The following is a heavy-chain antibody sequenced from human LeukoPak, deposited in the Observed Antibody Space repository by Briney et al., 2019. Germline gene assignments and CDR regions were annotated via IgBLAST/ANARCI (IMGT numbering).Heavy chain of an antibody. CDR3: ARGFRRGFGEFGY. V-gene: IGHV4-34*01. CDR1: GGSFSGYY. Sequence: SETLSLTCAVYGGSFSGYYWSWIRQPPGKGLEWIGEINHSGSTNYNPSLKSRVTISVDTSKNQFSLKLSSVTAADTAVYYCARGFRRGFGEFGYWGQGTLVTVSS. CDR2: INHSGST. J-gene: IGHJ4*02. D-gene: IGHD3-10*01.